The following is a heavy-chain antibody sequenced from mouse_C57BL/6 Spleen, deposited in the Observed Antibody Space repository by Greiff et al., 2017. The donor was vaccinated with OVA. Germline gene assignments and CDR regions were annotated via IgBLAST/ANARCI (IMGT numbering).Heavy chain of an antibody. Sequence: VQLQESGPELVKPGASVKISCKASGYAFSSSWMNWVKQRPGKGLEWIGRIYPGDGDTNYNGKFKGKATLTADKSSSTAYMQLSSLTSEDSAVYFCAREKATTVVASPMDYWGQGTSVTVSS. CDR1: GYAFSSSW. J-gene: IGHJ4*01. CDR3: AREKATTVVASPMDY. V-gene: IGHV1-82*01. D-gene: IGHD1-1*01. CDR2: IYPGDGDT.